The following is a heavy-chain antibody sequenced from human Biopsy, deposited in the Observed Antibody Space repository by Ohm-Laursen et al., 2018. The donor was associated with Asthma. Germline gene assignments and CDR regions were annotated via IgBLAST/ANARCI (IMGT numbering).Heavy chain of an antibody. J-gene: IGHJ4*02. Sequence: SLRLSCTASGFTFSSYGMHWVRQAPGKGLEWVAVVSYDGGVAHYADSMKGRFTISRDNAKSTLYLQMNRLRTDDTAVYYCAKRRGYSDLTDFDHWGQGTLVTVSS. CDR3: AKRRGYSDLTDFDH. CDR2: VSYDGGVA. D-gene: IGHD3-3*01. V-gene: IGHV3-30*18. CDR1: GFTFSSYG.